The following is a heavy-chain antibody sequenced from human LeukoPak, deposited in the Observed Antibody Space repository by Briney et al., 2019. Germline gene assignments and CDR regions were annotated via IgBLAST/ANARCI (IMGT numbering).Heavy chain of an antibody. V-gene: IGHV1-2*02. CDR3: ARDFPCSSASCYDY. CDR2: INPNSGGT. D-gene: IGHD2-15*01. J-gene: IGHJ4*02. CDR1: GYTFTGYY. Sequence: ASVKVSCKASGYTFTGYYMHWVRQAPGQGLEWMGWINPNSGGTKYAQKFQGRFTMTRDTSVSTAYMELSSLRSDDAAVYYCARDFPCSSASCYDYWGQGTLVTVSS.